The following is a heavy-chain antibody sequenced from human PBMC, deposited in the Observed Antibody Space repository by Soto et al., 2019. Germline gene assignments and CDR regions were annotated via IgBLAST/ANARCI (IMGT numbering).Heavy chain of an antibody. Sequence: ASVKVSCKASGYTFTSYGISWVRQAPGQGLEWMGWISAYNGNTNYAQKLQGRVTMTTDTSTSTAYMELRSLRSDDTAVYYCGRRSYDILTGSLWFDPWGQGTLVTVSS. V-gene: IGHV1-18*01. J-gene: IGHJ5*02. D-gene: IGHD3-9*01. CDR3: GRRSYDILTGSLWFDP. CDR2: ISAYNGNT. CDR1: GYTFTSYG.